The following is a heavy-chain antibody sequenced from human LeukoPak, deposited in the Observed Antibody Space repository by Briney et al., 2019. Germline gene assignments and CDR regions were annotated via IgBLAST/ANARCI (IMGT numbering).Heavy chain of an antibody. Sequence: PGGTLRLSCAASGFTFSSYGMSWVRQAPGKGLEWVSGISGSGGSTYYADSVKGRFTISRDNSKNTLYLQMNSLRAEDTAVYYCAKDSSDGVGGVIDYWGQGTLVTVSS. V-gene: IGHV3-23*01. CDR2: ISGSGGST. CDR3: AKDSSDGVGGVIDY. J-gene: IGHJ4*02. D-gene: IGHD3-3*01. CDR1: GFTFSSYG.